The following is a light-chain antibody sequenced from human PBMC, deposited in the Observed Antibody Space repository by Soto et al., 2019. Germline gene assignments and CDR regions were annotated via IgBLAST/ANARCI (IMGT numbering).Light chain of an antibody. CDR1: ESIGRW. V-gene: IGKV1-5*03. CDR3: QQYSSYSWT. Sequence: DIQMTHSPSTLSASVGDRVTITCRASESIGRWLAWYQQKPGKAPKLLIYEASSLEGGVPSRFSGRESGTEFALTISSLQPDDFATYYCQQYSSYSWTFGQGTKVDIK. CDR2: EAS. J-gene: IGKJ1*01.